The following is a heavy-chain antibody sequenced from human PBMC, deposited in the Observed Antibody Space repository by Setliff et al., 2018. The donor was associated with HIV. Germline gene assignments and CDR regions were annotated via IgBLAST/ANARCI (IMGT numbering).Heavy chain of an antibody. D-gene: IGHD1-26*01. V-gene: IGHV1-2*02. CDR1: GYTFTAYY. CDR2: INSNSGGT. J-gene: IGHJ3*02. Sequence: ASVKVSCKASGYTFTAYYMHWVRQAPGQGLEWMGWINSNSGGTTYAQKFQGRVTMTRDTSISTAYMELSRLRSDDTAVYYCARVRGSYFGNHDAFDIWGQGTMVTVSS. CDR3: ARVRGSYFGNHDAFDI.